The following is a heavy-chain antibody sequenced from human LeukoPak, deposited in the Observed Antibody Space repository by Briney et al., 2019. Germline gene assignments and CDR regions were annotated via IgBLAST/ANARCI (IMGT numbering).Heavy chain of an antibody. CDR3: ARDQRGDCSGGSCYDPQGMDV. D-gene: IGHD2-15*01. CDR1: GFTFSSYS. J-gene: IGHJ6*02. CDR2: ISSSSSYI. Sequence: PWGSLRLSCAASGFTFSSYSMNWVRQAPGKGLEWVSSISSSSSYIYYADSVKGRFTISRDNAKNSLYLQMNSLRAEDTAVYYCARDQRGDCSGGSCYDPQGMDVWGQGTTVTVSS. V-gene: IGHV3-21*01.